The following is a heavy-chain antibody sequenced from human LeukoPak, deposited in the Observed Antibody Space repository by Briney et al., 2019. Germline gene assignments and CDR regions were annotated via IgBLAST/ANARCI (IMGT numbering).Heavy chain of an antibody. Sequence: GRSLRLSCAASGFTFDDYAMHWVRHAPGKGLEWVSGISWNSGSIGYADSVEGRFTISRDNAKNSLYLQMNSLRAEDTALYYCAGPGRYGANLDDAFDIWGQGTMVTVSS. D-gene: IGHD4/OR15-4a*01. CDR3: AGPGRYGANLDDAFDI. CDR1: GFTFDDYA. CDR2: ISWNSGSI. V-gene: IGHV3-9*01. J-gene: IGHJ3*02.